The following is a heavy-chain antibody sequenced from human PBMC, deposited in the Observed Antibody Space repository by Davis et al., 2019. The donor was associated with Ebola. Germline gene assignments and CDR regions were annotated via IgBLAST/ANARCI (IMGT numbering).Heavy chain of an antibody. CDR1: GFTFSSYS. CDR3: AKGGSSGYYSHGPFDY. CDR2: ISSSSSYI. D-gene: IGHD3-22*01. V-gene: IGHV3-21*01. J-gene: IGHJ4*02. Sequence: GGSLRLSCAASGFTFSSYSMNWVRQAPGKGLEWVSSISSSSSYIYYADSVKGRFTISRDNAKNSLYLQMNSLRAEDTAVYYCAKGGSSGYYSHGPFDYWGQGTLVTVSS.